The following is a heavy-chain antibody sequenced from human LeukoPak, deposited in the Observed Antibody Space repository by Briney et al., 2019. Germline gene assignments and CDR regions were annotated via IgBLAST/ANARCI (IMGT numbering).Heavy chain of an antibody. V-gene: IGHV3-21*04. CDR1: GFTFSSS. D-gene: IGHD2-15*01. CDR3: AREGGYCSGGSCRFFDY. J-gene: IGHJ4*02. Sequence: GGSLRLSCAASGFTFSSSMNWVRQAPGKGLEFVSSISPSSSYIYYADSVKGRFTISRDDAKNSLFLQMNSLRAEDTAVYYCAREGGYCSGGSCRFFDYWGQGTLVTVSS. CDR2: ISPSSSYI.